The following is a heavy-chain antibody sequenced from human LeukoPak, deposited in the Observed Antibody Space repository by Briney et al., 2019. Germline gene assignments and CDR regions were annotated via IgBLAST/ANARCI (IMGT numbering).Heavy chain of an antibody. Sequence: SETLSLTCTVSGGSISSSSYYWGWIRQPPGKGLEWIGSIYYSGSTYYNPSLKSRVTISVDTSKNQFSLKLSSVTAADTAVYYCARAAAGTYSPTNWFDPWGQGTLVTVSS. J-gene: IGHJ5*02. V-gene: IGHV4-39*01. D-gene: IGHD6-13*01. CDR1: GGSISSSSYY. CDR2: IYYSGST. CDR3: ARAAAGTYSPTNWFDP.